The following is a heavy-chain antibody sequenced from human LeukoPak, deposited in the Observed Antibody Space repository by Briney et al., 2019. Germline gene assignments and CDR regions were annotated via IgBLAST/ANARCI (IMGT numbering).Heavy chain of an antibody. D-gene: IGHD3-10*01. CDR3: AKGTHNYGSSR. CDR2: ISGSGGST. V-gene: IGHV3-23*01. CDR1: GFTFSRYA. J-gene: IGHJ4*02. Sequence: GGSLRLSCAASGFTFSRYAMSWVRQAPGKGLEWVSGISGSGGSTYYADSVKGRFTISRDNSKNTLYLQMNSLSAEDTAVYYCAKGTHNYGSSRWGQGTLVTVSS.